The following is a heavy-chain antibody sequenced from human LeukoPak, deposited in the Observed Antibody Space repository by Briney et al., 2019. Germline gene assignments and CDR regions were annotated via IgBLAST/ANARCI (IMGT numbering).Heavy chain of an antibody. CDR2: IIPIFGTA. D-gene: IGHD6-19*01. Sequence: ASVKVSCKASGGTFSSYAISWVRQAPGQGLEWMGGIIPIFGTANYARKFQGRVTITADKSTSTAYMELSSLRSEDTAVYYCARDYRTAIAVAVGSGGGYMDVWGKGTTVTVSS. J-gene: IGHJ6*03. V-gene: IGHV1-69*06. CDR3: ARDYRTAIAVAVGSGGGYMDV. CDR1: GGTFSSYA.